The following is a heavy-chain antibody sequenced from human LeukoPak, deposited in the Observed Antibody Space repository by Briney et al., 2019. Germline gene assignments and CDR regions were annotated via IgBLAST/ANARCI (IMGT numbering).Heavy chain of an antibody. CDR2: INHSGST. Sequence: PSETLSLTCAVYGGSFSGYYWSWIRQPPGKGLEWIGEINHSGSTNYNPSLKSRVTISVDTSKNQFSLKLSSVTAADTAVYYCAGYCGGDCYSPRSDAFDIWGQGTMVTVSS. D-gene: IGHD2-21*02. V-gene: IGHV4-34*01. CDR3: AGYCGGDCYSPRSDAFDI. J-gene: IGHJ3*02. CDR1: GGSFSGYY.